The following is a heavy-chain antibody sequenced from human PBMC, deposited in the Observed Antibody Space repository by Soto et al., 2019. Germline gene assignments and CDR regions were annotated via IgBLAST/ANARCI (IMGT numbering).Heavy chain of an antibody. CDR2: ISGSGGRT. Sequence: GGSLRLSCAASGFTFSSYAMCWVRQAPGKGLEWVSGISGSGGRTYYADSVKGRFTISRDNSKNTLYLQMNSLRAEDTAVYYCAKGTRGNSGYFPDYWGQGTLVTVSS. D-gene: IGHD3-22*01. J-gene: IGHJ4*02. V-gene: IGHV3-23*01. CDR3: AKGTRGNSGYFPDY. CDR1: GFTFSSYA.